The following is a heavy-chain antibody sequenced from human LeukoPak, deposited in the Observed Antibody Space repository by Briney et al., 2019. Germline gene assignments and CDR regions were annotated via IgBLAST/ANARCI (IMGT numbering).Heavy chain of an antibody. J-gene: IGHJ4*02. V-gene: IGHV3-23*01. CDR2: ISGSGGST. CDR1: GFTFSSYA. CDR3: AKVGGYYDFWSGYFDY. Sequence: PGGSLRLSCAASGFTFSSYAMSWVRQAPGKELEWVSAISGSGGSTYYADSVKGRFTISRDNSKNTLYLQMNGLRAEDTAVYYCAKVGGYYDFWSGYFDYWGQGTLVTVSS. D-gene: IGHD3-3*01.